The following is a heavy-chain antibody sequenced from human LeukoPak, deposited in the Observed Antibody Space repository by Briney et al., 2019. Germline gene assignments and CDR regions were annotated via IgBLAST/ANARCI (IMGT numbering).Heavy chain of an antibody. J-gene: IGHJ3*02. CDR2: IWYDGSNK. V-gene: IGHV3-33*01. CDR1: GFTFNTYG. Sequence: GRSLRLSCAASGFTFNTYGMHWVRQAPGKGLEWVAVIWYDGSNKHYSDSVKGRFTISRDNSKNTLYLQMNSLRAEDTAVFYCARLRNSFESSGLLAFDIWGQGTLVTVSS. CDR3: ARLRNSFESSGLLAFDI. D-gene: IGHD3-22*01.